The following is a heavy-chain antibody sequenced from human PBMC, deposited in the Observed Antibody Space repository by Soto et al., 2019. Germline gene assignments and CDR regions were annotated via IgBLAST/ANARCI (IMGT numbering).Heavy chain of an antibody. CDR2: ISTSADYT. Sequence: GGSLRLSCEASGFTFNNYAMNWVRQAPGKGLEWVPRISTSADYTNYADSVTGRFTISRDNSKNTVSLQMNSLRAEDTAVYYCAKAGNYNDRSRYYHFDHWGQGTLVIVSS. V-gene: IGHV3-23*01. CDR3: AKAGNYNDRSRYYHFDH. J-gene: IGHJ4*02. CDR1: GFTFNNYA. D-gene: IGHD3-22*01.